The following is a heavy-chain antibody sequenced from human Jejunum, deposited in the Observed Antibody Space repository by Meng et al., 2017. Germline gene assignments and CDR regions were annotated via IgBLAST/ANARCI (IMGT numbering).Heavy chain of an antibody. V-gene: IGHV1-2*02. Sequence: ASLMVSCKAAGYTFTDVYSHWVGQAPALGVEWRGYIIPENGFTRYAQNFQGRVTMTREASISTAYMELRSMRSDDAAFYFCARGNERLTHSWGQGTLVTVSS. J-gene: IGHJ4*02. D-gene: IGHD1-1*01. CDR1: GYTFTDVY. CDR2: IIPENGFT. CDR3: ARGNERLTHS.